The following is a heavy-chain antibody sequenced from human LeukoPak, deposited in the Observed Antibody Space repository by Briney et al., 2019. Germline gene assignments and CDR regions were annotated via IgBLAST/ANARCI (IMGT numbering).Heavy chain of an antibody. Sequence: GASVKVSCKASGYTFTSYYMHWVRRAPGQGLEWMGIINPSGGSTSYAQKFQGRVTMTRHTSTSTVYMELGSLRSEDTAVYYCAREDDSSAPLDYWGQGTLVTVSS. CDR3: AREDDSSAPLDY. V-gene: IGHV1-46*01. CDR2: INPSGGST. D-gene: IGHD3-22*01. CDR1: GYTFTSYY. J-gene: IGHJ4*02.